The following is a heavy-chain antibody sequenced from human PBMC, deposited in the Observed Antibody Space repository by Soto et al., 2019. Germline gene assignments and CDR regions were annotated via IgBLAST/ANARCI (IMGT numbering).Heavy chain of an antibody. D-gene: IGHD5-18*01. Sequence: GASVKVSCKASGYTFTSYGISWVRQAPGQGPEWMGWISAYNGNTNYAQKLQGRVTMTTDTSTSTAYMELRSLRSDDTAVYYCARASGYSYGYYYYGMDVWGQGTTVTVSS. V-gene: IGHV1-18*04. CDR1: GYTFTSYG. CDR3: ARASGYSYGYYYYGMDV. J-gene: IGHJ6*02. CDR2: ISAYNGNT.